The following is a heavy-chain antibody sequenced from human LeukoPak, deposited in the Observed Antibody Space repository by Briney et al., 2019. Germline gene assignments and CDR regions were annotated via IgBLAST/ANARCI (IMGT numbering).Heavy chain of an antibody. V-gene: IGHV4-59*01. D-gene: IGHD6-19*01. Sequence: SETLSLTCTVSGGSISSYYWSWIRQPPGKGLEWIGYVYYSGSTNYNPSLKSRVTISVDTSKNQFSLKLSFVTAADSAVYYCARGGWYEDYWGQGTLVTVSS. CDR1: GGSISSYY. CDR3: ARGGWYEDY. CDR2: VYYSGST. J-gene: IGHJ4*02.